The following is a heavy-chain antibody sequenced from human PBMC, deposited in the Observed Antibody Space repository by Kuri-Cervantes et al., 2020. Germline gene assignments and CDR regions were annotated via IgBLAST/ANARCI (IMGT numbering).Heavy chain of an antibody. CDR3: AKPDRGVVKDY. Sequence: GSLRLSCAASGITFSSYGMYWVRQAPGKGLEWVAVISYDGSNKYYADSVKGRFTISRDNSKNTLYLQMNSLRAEDTAVYYCAKPDRGVVKDYWGQGTLVTVSS. J-gene: IGHJ4*02. CDR1: GITFSSYG. CDR2: ISYDGSNK. D-gene: IGHD4-23*01. V-gene: IGHV3-30*18.